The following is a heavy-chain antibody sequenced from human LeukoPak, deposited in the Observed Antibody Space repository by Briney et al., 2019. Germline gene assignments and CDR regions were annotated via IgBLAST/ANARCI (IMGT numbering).Heavy chain of an antibody. J-gene: IGHJ4*02. CDR2: IYYSGST. CDR3: ARGPPLDY. Sequence: TSSETLSFTCTVPGASISTYYWSWIRQPPGKRLERIGYIYYSGSTNYIPSLKSRVTISVDTSKNQFSLKLSSVTAADTAVYYCARGPPLDYWGQGTLVTVSS. V-gene: IGHV4-59*01. CDR1: GASISTYY.